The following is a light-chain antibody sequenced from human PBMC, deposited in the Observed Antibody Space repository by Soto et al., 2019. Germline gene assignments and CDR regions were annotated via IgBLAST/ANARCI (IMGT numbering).Light chain of an antibody. CDR2: GAS. V-gene: IGKV3-15*01. CDR1: QSVRSN. J-gene: IGKJ4*01. Sequence: VVMTQSPATLSVSPGERATLSCRASQSVRSNLAWYQQKPGQAPRLLIYGASTRATGIPARFSGSGSGTELNLTISSLQSEDFAVYYCQQYNNWPPLTFGGGTKVEIK. CDR3: QQYNNWPPLT.